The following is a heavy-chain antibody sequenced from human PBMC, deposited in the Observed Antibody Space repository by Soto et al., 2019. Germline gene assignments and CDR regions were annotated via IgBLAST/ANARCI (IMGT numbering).Heavy chain of an antibody. CDR2: MNPDGSAI. J-gene: IGHJ1*01. Sequence: EVQLVESGGGLVQPGGSLRLSCVVSGFTFSSSWMHWVRQGPGKGLVWVSRMNPDGSAINYADSVKGRFTTSRDNAKNILYLQMNSLRAEDTALYYCVTGWSEHWGQGTLVTVSS. D-gene: IGHD2-15*01. V-gene: IGHV3-74*01. CDR3: VTGWSEH. CDR1: GFTFSSSW.